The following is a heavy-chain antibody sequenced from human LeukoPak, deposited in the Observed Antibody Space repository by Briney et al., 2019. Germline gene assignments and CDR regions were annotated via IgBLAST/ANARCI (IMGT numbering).Heavy chain of an antibody. D-gene: IGHD4-17*01. V-gene: IGHV1-46*01. J-gene: IGHJ4*02. CDR1: GYTFTSYY. CDR2: INPSGGST. Sequence: DSVEVSCKASGYTFTSYYMHWVRQAPGQGLEWMGIINPSGGSTSYAQKFQGRVTMTRDTSTSTVYMELSSLRSEDTAVYYCARDYGDYAPLDYWGQGTLVTVSS. CDR3: ARDYGDYAPLDY.